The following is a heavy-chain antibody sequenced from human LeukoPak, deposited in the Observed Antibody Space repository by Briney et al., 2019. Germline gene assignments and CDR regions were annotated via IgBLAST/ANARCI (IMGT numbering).Heavy chain of an antibody. J-gene: IGHJ5*02. V-gene: IGHV4-34*01. CDR2: INHSGST. CDR3: ARAYSSSWYFNWFDP. CDR1: GGSFSGYY. D-gene: IGHD6-13*01. Sequence: SETLSLTCAVYGGSFSGYYWSWIRQPPGKGLEWIGEINHSGSTNYNPSLKTRVTISVDTSKNQFSLKLSSVTAADTAVYFCARAYSSSWYFNWFDPWGQGTLVTVSS.